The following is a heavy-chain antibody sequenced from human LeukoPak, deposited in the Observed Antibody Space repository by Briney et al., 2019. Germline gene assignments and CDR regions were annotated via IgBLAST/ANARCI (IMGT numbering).Heavy chain of an antibody. V-gene: IGHV3-23*01. D-gene: IGHD6-13*01. J-gene: IGHJ1*01. Sequence: GRSLRLSCAASGFTFSSYAMSWVRQAPGKGLEWVSAIGAGTYYADSVKGRFTISRDNSKNTLYLQMNSLRAEDTAAYYCAKDRAAGVSNTQHWGQGTLVTVSS. CDR3: AKDRAAGVSNTQH. CDR2: IGAGT. CDR1: GFTFSSYA.